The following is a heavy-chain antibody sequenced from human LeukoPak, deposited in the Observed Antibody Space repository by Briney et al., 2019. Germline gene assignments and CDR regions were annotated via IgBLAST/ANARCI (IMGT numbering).Heavy chain of an antibody. CDR3: ARDGDYQPGDY. J-gene: IGHJ4*02. D-gene: IGHD4-17*01. CDR2: VSAYNGNT. CDR1: GYTFAAYY. V-gene: IGHV1-18*04. Sequence: ASVKVSCRTSGYTFAAYYIHWVRQAPGQGLEWMGWVSAYNGNTNYAQKLQGRVTMTTDTSTSTAYMELRSLRSDDTAVYYCARDGDYQPGDYWGQGTLVTVSS.